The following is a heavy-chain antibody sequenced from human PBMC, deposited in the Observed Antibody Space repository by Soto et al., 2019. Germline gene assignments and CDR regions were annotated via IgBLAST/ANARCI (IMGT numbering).Heavy chain of an antibody. D-gene: IGHD2-2*01. CDR3: AREWGSGDIVVVPAINWFDP. Sequence: SETLSLTCTVSGGSISSSSYYWGWIRQPPGKGLEWIGSIYYSGSTYYNPSLKSRVTISVDTSKNQFSLKLSSVTAADTAVYYCAREWGSGDIVVVPAINWFDPWGQGTLVTVSS. J-gene: IGHJ5*02. CDR2: IYYSGST. V-gene: IGHV4-39*07. CDR1: GGSISSSSYY.